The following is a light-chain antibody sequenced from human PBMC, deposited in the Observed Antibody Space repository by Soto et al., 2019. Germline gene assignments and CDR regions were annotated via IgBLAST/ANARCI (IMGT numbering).Light chain of an antibody. CDR2: DAS. V-gene: IGKV3-15*01. J-gene: IGKJ1*01. Sequence: ELVITQSPATLSASPGEGATLSSTAKQGISNNSAWYQQKPGQAPRLVICDASTGATSIQERCSGSGSGTDFPLTISRLEAEDLAVYYCQQYSSSGTFGQGTKVDIK. CDR1: QGISNN. CDR3: QQYSSSGT.